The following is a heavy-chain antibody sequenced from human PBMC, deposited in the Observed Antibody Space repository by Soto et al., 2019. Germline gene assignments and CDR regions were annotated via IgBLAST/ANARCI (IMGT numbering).Heavy chain of an antibody. CDR3: ARNSGDHDPRDAFDI. J-gene: IGHJ3*02. CDR1: GHTFSNYG. V-gene: IGHV1-18*04. CDR2: ISANNGNT. D-gene: IGHD4-17*01. Sequence: QVQLVQSGAEVKKPGASVRVSCKVSGHTFSNYGITWVRQAPGQGLEWMGWISANNGNTNYAQKFKGRVTMTTDTSTSTVYLELRSLKSDDTAVYYCARNSGDHDPRDAFDIWGQGTMFTVAS.